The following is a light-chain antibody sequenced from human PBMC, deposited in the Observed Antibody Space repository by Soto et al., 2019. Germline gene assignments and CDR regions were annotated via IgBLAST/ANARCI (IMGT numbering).Light chain of an antibody. CDR1: QSVTSTS. J-gene: IGKJ5*01. V-gene: IGKV3-20*01. CDR2: GAS. Sequence: EIVLTQSPGTLSLSPGERATLSCRASQSVTSTSLAWYQQKPGQAPRLLMYGASSRATGSGSGTEFTLTISSLQPDDFATYYCQHYNSYSEAFGQGTRLEIK. CDR3: QHYNSYSEA.